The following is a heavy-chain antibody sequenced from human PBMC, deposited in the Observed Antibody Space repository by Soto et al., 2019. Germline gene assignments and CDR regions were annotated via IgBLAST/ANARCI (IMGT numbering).Heavy chain of an antibody. CDR2: TYSRSKWYN. CDR3: AKGDNLGPKTGYAFDP. V-gene: IGHV6-1*01. D-gene: IGHD5-12*01. Sequence: QTLSLTCAIAGDSVSSNTASWNWVRQSPSRGLEWLGRTYSRSKWYNDYAVSVKSRIIINPDTSKNQFSLQLNSVTPEDTAVYYCAKGDNLGPKTGYAFDPWGQGILVTVSS. CDR1: GDSVSSNTAS. J-gene: IGHJ5*02.